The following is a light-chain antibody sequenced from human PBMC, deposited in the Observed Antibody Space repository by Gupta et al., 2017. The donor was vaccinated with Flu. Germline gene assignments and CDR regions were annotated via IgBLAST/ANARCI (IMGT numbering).Light chain of an antibody. V-gene: IGLV3-25*03. Sequence: SFELTQPPSVSVSPGQTARITCSGDALPNQYAYWYQQKPGQAPVLVIYKDTERPSGIPERFSGSSSGTIVTLTISGIQAEDEADYYCQSSDISATWVFGGGTKLTVL. CDR1: ALPNQY. J-gene: IGLJ3*02. CDR3: QSSDISATWV. CDR2: KDT.